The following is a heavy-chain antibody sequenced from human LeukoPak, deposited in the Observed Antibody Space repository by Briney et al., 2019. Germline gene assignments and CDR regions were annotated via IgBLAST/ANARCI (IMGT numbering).Heavy chain of an antibody. J-gene: IGHJ4*02. Sequence: GGSLRLSCAASGFTFSSYAMSWVRRAPGKGLEWVSAISGSGGSTYYADSVKGRFTISRDNSKNTLYLQMNSLRAEDTAVYYCAKDRQWELKLRGDAFDYWGQGTLVTVSS. CDR3: AKDRQWELKLRGDAFDY. CDR1: GFTFSSYA. V-gene: IGHV3-23*01. CDR2: ISGSGGST. D-gene: IGHD1-26*01.